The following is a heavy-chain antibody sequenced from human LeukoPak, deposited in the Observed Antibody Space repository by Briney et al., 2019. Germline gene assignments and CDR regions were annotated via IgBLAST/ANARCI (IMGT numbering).Heavy chain of an antibody. J-gene: IGHJ4*02. Sequence: PSETLSLTCTVSGGSISSYYWSWIRQPPGKGLEWIGYIYYSGSTYYNPSLKSRVTISVDTSKNQFSLKLSSVTAADTAVYYCARAGDYYGSGQGDYFDYWGQGTLVTVSS. D-gene: IGHD3-10*01. V-gene: IGHV4-59*06. CDR2: IYYSGST. CDR1: GGSISSYY. CDR3: ARAGDYYGSGQGDYFDY.